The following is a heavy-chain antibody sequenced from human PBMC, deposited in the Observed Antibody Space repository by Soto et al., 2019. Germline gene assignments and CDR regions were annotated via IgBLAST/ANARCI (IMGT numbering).Heavy chain of an antibody. Sequence: NLPETLSLTCTVSGGSISSSSYYWGWIRRPPGKGLEWIGSIYYSGSTYYNPSLKGRVTISVDTSKNQFSLKLSSVTAADTAVYYCARQPYLHRPITMVRGVNNWFDPWGQGTLVTVSS. CDR3: ARQPYLHRPITMVRGVNNWFDP. D-gene: IGHD3-10*01. J-gene: IGHJ5*02. CDR1: GGSISSSSYY. V-gene: IGHV4-39*01. CDR2: IYYSGST.